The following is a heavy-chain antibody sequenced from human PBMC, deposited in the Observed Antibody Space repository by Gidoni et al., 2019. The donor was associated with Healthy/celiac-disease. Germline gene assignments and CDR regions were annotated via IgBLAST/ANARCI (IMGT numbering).Heavy chain of an antibody. CDR1: GFTFSSYA. V-gene: IGHV3-23*01. J-gene: IGHJ4*02. CDR3: AKGIVDFWSGYYNIPFDY. CDR2: ISGSGGST. D-gene: IGHD3-3*01. Sequence: EVQLLASGGGLVQPGGSLSLSCAASGFTFSSYAMSWVRQAPGKGLEWVSAISGSGGSTYYADSVKGRFTISRDNSKNTLYLQMNSLRAEDTAVYYCAKGIVDFWSGYYNIPFDYWGQGTLVTVSS.